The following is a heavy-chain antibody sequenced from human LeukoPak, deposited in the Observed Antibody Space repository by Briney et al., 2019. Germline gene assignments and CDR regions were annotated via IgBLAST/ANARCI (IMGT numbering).Heavy chain of an antibody. V-gene: IGHV1-18*01. CDR2: ISAYNGNT. D-gene: IGHD3-22*01. Sequence: ASVKVSCKASGYTFTSYGISWVRQAPGQGLEWMGWISAYNGNTNYAQKLQGRVTMTTDTSTSTAYMELRSLRSDDTAVYYCARDRRGLNYYDSSGPAPYYFDYWGQGTLVTVSS. J-gene: IGHJ4*02. CDR3: ARDRRGLNYYDSSGPAPYYFDY. CDR1: GYTFTSYG.